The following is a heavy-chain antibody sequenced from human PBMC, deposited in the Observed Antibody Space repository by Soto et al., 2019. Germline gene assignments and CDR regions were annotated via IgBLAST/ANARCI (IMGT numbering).Heavy chain of an antibody. J-gene: IGHJ6*02. CDR3: AKETYSSSWYTRAGMDV. CDR1: GFTFTSYA. CDR2: ISGSGGST. D-gene: IGHD6-13*01. V-gene: IGHV3-23*01. Sequence: PGRSLTLSCAASGFTFTSYAMSWVRQAPGKGLECVSAISGSGGSTYYADSVKGRFTISRDNSKNTLYLQMNSLRAEDTAVYYCAKETYSSSWYTRAGMDVWGQGTTVTVS.